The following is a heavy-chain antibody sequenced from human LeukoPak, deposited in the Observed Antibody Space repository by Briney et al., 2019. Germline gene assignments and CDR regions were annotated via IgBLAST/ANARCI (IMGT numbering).Heavy chain of an antibody. Sequence: PGGSLRLSCTASGFNVSSNYMSWVRQAPGKGLEWVSVISGSGGSTYYADSVKGRFTISRDNSKNTLYLQMNSLRAEDTAVYYCAKSVVRGVTLPDYWGQGTLVTVSS. CDR3: AKSVVRGVTLPDY. D-gene: IGHD3-10*01. CDR2: ISGSGGST. V-gene: IGHV3-23*01. J-gene: IGHJ4*02. CDR1: GFNVSSNY.